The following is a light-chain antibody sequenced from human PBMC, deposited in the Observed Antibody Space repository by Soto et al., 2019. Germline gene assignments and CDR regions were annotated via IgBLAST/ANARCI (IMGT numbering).Light chain of an antibody. Sequence: EIVMTQSPATLSVSPGERATLSCRASQGVSSTLAWYQQKPGQAPRLLIYDASTRATGIPARFCGSGSGTEFTITISSMQYEDVVVYYCQQYNNCPPATFGQGTKVENK. CDR1: QGVSST. V-gene: IGKV3-15*01. CDR3: QQYNNCPPAT. CDR2: DAS. J-gene: IGKJ1*01.